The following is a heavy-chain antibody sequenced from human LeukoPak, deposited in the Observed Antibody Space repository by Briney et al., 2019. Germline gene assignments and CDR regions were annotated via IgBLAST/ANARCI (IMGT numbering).Heavy chain of an antibody. D-gene: IGHD3-22*01. CDR1: GYTFTSYG. CDR3: ARAGDYYDSSGYPDFDY. CDR2: ISAYNGNT. V-gene: IGHV1-18*01. Sequence: HGASVTVSCKASGYTFTSYGISWVRQAPGQGLEWMGWISAYNGNTNYAQKLQGRVTMTTDTSTSTAYMELRSLRSDDTAVYYCARAGDYYDSSGYPDFDYWGQGTLVTVSS. J-gene: IGHJ4*02.